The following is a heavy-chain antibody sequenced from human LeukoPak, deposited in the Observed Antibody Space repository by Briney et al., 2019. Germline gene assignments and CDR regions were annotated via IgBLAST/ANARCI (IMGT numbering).Heavy chain of an antibody. J-gene: IGHJ4*02. CDR1: GFTFGDYA. CDR3: TRSHYDFWSGHFDY. V-gene: IGHV3-49*03. D-gene: IGHD3-3*01. CDR2: IRSKAYGGTT. Sequence: PGGSLRLSCTASGFTFGDYAMSWFRQAPGKGREWVGFIRSKAYGGTTEYAASVKGRFTISRDDSKSIAYLQMNSLKTEDTAVYYCTRSHYDFWSGHFDYWGQGNLVTVSS.